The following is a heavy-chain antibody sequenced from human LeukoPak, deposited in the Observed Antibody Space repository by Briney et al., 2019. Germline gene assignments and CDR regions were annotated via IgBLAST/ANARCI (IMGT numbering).Heavy chain of an antibody. CDR1: GFIFSNYA. CDR3: ARGDILTGSSYY. V-gene: IGHV3-23*01. Sequence: GGSQRLSCAASGFIFSNYAMSWVRQAPGKGLEWVSAIDSTGAYTWYADSVKGRFTISRDNSKNTLYLQMNSLRAEDTAVYYCARGDILTGSSYYWGQGTLVTVSS. D-gene: IGHD3-9*01. J-gene: IGHJ4*02. CDR2: IDSTGAYT.